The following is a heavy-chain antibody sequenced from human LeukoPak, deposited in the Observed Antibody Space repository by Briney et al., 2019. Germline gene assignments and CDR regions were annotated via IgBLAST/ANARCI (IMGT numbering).Heavy chain of an antibody. V-gene: IGHV3-30-3*01. D-gene: IGHD3-22*01. CDR3: AREGAYDSSGYPADAFDI. CDR1: GFTFSSYA. Sequence: GSLRLSCAASGFTFSSYAFHWDRQAPGEGLEWVALISYDGSNKYYADSVKGRFTISRDNSKNTLYLQVNSLRAEDTAMFYCAREGAYDSSGYPADAFDIWGQGTMVTVSS. J-gene: IGHJ3*02. CDR2: ISYDGSNK.